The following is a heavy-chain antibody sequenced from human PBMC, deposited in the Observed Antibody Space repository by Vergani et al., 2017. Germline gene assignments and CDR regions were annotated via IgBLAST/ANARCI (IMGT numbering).Heavy chain of an antibody. V-gene: IGHV3-74*01. CDR3: AKDAFYGDYAYYYYYGMDV. J-gene: IGHJ6*02. D-gene: IGHD4-17*01. CDR2: INSDGSST. CDR1: GFTFSSYW. Sequence: EVQLVESGGGLVQPGGSLRLSCAASGFTFSSYWMHWVRQAPGKGLVWVSRINSDGSSTSYADSVKGRFTISRDNAKNTLYLQMNSLRAEDTAVYYCAKDAFYGDYAYYYYYGMDVWGQGP.